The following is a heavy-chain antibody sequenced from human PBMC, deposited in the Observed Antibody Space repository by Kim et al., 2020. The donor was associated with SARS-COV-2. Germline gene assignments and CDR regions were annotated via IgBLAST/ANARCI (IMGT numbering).Heavy chain of an antibody. V-gene: IGHV4-31*02. D-gene: IGHD3-22*01. J-gene: IGHJ4*02. CDR3: ATEGISAVRGYFDY. Sequence: SETLSLTCTVSGASIRRDSYYWSWIRQLPGKGLEWIGYISDTGNTHYTPSLKSRLAISADTSTNQFSLNLKSVTVADTAVYYCATEGISAVRGYFDYWGQGDLVTVSS. CDR2: ISDTGNT. CDR1: GASIRRDSYY.